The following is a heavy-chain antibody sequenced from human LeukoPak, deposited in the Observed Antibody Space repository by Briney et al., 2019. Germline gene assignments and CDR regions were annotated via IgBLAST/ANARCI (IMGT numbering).Heavy chain of an antibody. CDR3: ARDLNCGGDCPNFDY. V-gene: IGHV1-2*02. J-gene: IGHJ4*02. Sequence: ASVKVSCKASGYTFTGYYMHWIRQAPGQGLEWMGWINPNSGGTNYAQKFQGRVTMTRDTSISTAYMELSRLRSDDTAVYYCARDLNCGGDCPNFDYWGQGTLVTVSS. CDR2: INPNSGGT. CDR1: GYTFTGYY. D-gene: IGHD2-21*02.